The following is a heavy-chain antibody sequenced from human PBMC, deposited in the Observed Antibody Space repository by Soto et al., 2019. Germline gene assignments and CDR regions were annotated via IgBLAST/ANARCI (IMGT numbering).Heavy chain of an antibody. Sequence: GGSLRLSCAASGFAFSSYGMHWVRQAPGKGLEWVAVISHDGSNKYYADSVKGRFTISRDKSKNTLYLQMNSLRAEDTAVYYCAKDLDQLLMVDYWGQGTLVTVSS. CDR1: GFAFSSYG. D-gene: IGHD2-2*01. J-gene: IGHJ4*02. V-gene: IGHV3-30*18. CDR2: ISHDGSNK. CDR3: AKDLDQLLMVDY.